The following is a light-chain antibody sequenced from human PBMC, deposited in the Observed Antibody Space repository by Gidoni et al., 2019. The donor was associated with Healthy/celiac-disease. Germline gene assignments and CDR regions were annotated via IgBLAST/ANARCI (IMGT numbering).Light chain of an antibody. CDR1: KLGDKY. CDR3: QAWDSSTVV. J-gene: IGLJ2*01. CDR2: QDS. Sequence: SYELTQPPSVSMSPGQTASITCSGDKLGDKYACLYQQTPGQSPVLVIYQDSKRPSGIPERFSGSNSGNTATLTISGTQAMDEADYYCQAWDSSTVVFGGGTKLTVL. V-gene: IGLV3-1*01.